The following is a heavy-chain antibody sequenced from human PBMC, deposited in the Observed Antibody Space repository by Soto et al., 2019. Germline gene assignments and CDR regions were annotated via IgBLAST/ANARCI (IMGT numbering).Heavy chain of an antibody. Sequence: SETLSLTCTVSGGSIISSSYYWGWIRQPPGKGLEWIGSIYYSGSTYYNPSLKSRVTISVDTSKNQFSLKLSSVTAADTAVYYCARHLSYGSGSPFHWFDPWGQGALVTVSS. CDR1: GGSIISSSYY. J-gene: IGHJ5*02. V-gene: IGHV4-39*01. CDR2: IYYSGST. D-gene: IGHD3-10*01. CDR3: ARHLSYGSGSPFHWFDP.